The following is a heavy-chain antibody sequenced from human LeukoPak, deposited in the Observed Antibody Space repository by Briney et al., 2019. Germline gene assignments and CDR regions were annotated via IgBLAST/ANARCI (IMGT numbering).Heavy chain of an antibody. J-gene: IGHJ4*02. CDR3: ARGGGSSDY. V-gene: IGHV3-7*04. Sequence: PGGSLRLSCAASGFTFSNFWMSWVRHAPGKGLEWVAIIKQDGSEYYYVDSVKGRFTISRDNAESSLYLQMNSLRAEDTAVYYCARGGGSSDYWGQGSLVTVSS. CDR2: IKQDGSEY. CDR1: GFTFSNFW. D-gene: IGHD2-15*01.